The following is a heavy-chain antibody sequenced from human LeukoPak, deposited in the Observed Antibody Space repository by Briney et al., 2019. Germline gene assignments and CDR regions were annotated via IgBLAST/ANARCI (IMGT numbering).Heavy chain of an antibody. CDR1: GFTLSSFG. J-gene: IGHJ4*02. D-gene: IGHD5-24*01. CDR2: IRSDGSNK. Sequence: GGSLRLSWAACGFTLSSFGMHGVRQAPGKGLEGVAFIRSDGSNKYYPDSVKGRFTISRDNSTNTLYLQMNSLRADDTAVYYCGKELDQMATRSVDYFDYWGQGTLVTVSS. V-gene: IGHV3-30*02. CDR3: GKELDQMATRSVDYFDY.